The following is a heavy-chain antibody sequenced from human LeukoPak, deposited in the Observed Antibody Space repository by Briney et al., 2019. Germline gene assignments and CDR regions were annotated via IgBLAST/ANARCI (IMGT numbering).Heavy chain of an antibody. D-gene: IGHD2-2*01. CDR1: GYTFPNYA. CDR3: ARAYCSPTSCLMGGF. CDR2: INAGNGNT. Sequence: ASVKVSCKTSGYTFPNYAIYWVRQASGQRLEWMGWINAGNGNTKYSQNFQGRVTITRDTSATTAYMSLNSLRFEDTAIYYCARAYCSPTSCLMGGFWGQGTLVTVSS. V-gene: IGHV1-3*01. J-gene: IGHJ4*02.